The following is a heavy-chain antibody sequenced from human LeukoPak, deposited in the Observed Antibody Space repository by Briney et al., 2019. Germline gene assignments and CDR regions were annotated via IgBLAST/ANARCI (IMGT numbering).Heavy chain of an antibody. CDR1: GFTFSNYA. Sequence: GGSLRLSCAASGFTFSNYAMHWVRQAPGKGLEWVAVVSYDGTNKYSADSVKGRFTISRDNSKNTIYLQMNSLRPEDTAVYYCARDSGTNGYYFEYFHHWGQGTLVTVSS. D-gene: IGHD3-22*01. J-gene: IGHJ1*01. CDR2: VSYDGTNK. CDR3: ARDSGTNGYYFEYFHH. V-gene: IGHV3-30-3*01.